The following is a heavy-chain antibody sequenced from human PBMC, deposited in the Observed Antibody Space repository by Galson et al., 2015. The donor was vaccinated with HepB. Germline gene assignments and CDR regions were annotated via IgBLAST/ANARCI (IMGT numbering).Heavy chain of an antibody. V-gene: IGHV3-74*01. Sequence: SLRLSCAASGFTFSSYWMHWVRQAPGKGLVWVSRINSDGSSTSYADSVKGRFTISRDNAKNTLYLQMNSLRAEDTAVYYCVYWNDGVDTRRDDYWGQGTLVTVSS. CDR1: GFTFSSYW. D-gene: IGHD1-1*01. J-gene: IGHJ4*02. CDR3: VYWNDGVDTRRDDY. CDR2: INSDGSST.